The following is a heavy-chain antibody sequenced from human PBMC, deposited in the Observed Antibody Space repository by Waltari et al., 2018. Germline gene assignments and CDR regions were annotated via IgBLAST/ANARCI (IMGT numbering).Heavy chain of an antibody. J-gene: IGHJ4*02. Sequence: QVHLQESGTGLWKPSGTISPTCAVPGDSLGSNHWRSWVRQPPGKGREWVGQVHRSGKINYTPSLESRVTMSRDTANNQFSLRVTSATASDTAVYYCARDRGRGLYLDSWGQGTLVTVSP. CDR1: GDSLGSNHW. D-gene: IGHD2-15*01. CDR2: VHRSGKI. CDR3: ARDRGRGLYLDS. V-gene: IGHV4-4*02.